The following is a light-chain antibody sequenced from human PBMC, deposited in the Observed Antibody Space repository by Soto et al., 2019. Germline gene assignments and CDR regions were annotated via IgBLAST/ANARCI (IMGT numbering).Light chain of an antibody. V-gene: IGKV1-17*03. J-gene: IGKJ2*01. CDR2: AAS. CDR3: LQHNTYPHT. Sequence: DTQMTQSPSAMSASVGDRVTITCRASRDITNYVAWFQQKPGQVPKRLIYAASSLHRGAPSRFSGSGSGTEFTLTISSLQPEDFATYYCLQHNTYPHTFGQGTKLEIK. CDR1: RDITNY.